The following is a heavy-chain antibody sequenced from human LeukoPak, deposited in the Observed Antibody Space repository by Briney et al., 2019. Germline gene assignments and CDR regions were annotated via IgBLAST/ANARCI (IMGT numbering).Heavy chain of an antibody. CDR1: GGSVSSGSYY. V-gene: IGHV4-61*02. CDR2: IYTSGST. Sequence: SETPSLTCTVSGGSVSSGSYYWSWIRQPAGKGLEWIGRIYTSGSTNYNPSLKSRVTISVDTSKNQFSLKLSSVTAADTAVYYCARDNGQYDSSGYYDYWGQGTLVTVSS. J-gene: IGHJ4*02. D-gene: IGHD3-22*01. CDR3: ARDNGQYDSSGYYDY.